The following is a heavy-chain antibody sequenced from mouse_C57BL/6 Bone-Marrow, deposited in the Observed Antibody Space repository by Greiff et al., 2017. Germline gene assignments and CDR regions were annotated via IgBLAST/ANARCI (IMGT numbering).Heavy chain of an antibody. D-gene: IGHD1-1*01. CDR2: INPYNGGT. J-gene: IGHJ2*01. CDR1: GYTFTDYY. V-gene: IGHV1-19*01. Sequence: VQLQQSGPVLVKPGASVKMSCKASGYTFTDYYMNWVKQSHGKSLEWIGVINPYNGGTSYNQKFKGKATLTVDKSSSTAYMELNSLTSEDSAVYYCAILLLRVDYWGQGTTLTVSS. CDR3: AILLLRVDY.